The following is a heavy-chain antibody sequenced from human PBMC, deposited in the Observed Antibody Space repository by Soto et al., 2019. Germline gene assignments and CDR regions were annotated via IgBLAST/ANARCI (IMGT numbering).Heavy chain of an antibody. CDR2: ISQSGSA. J-gene: IGHJ4*02. V-gene: IGHV4-30-2*01. D-gene: IGHD1-1*01. Sequence: SETLSLTCVVSGGPISSGGYSWTWIRQPPGRGLEWIGYISQSGSADYNPSLKSRVTISVDTSKNQFSLRLSSVTAADTAVYYCARDRNGLGGIDFWGQGXLVTVSS. CDR3: ARDRNGLGGIDF. CDR1: GGPISSGGYS.